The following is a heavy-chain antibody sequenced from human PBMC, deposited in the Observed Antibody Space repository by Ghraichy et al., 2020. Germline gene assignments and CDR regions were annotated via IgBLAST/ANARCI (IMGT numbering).Heavy chain of an antibody. CDR1: GYTFTSYG. Sequence: ASVKVSCKASGYTFTSYGISWVRQAPGQGLEWMGWISAYNGNTNYAQKLQGRVTMTTDTSTSTAYMELRSLRSDDTAVYYCARERPPLRALMGPYYYYYMDVWGKGTTVTVSS. J-gene: IGHJ6*03. CDR3: ARERPPLRALMGPYYYYYMDV. D-gene: IGHD3-10*01. V-gene: IGHV1-18*04. CDR2: ISAYNGNT.